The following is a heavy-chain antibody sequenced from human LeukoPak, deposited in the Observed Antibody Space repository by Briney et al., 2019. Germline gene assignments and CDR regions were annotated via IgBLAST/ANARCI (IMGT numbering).Heavy chain of an antibody. CDR1: GFTFSSYG. V-gene: IGHV3-30*18. CDR3: AKDGCSSTSCYVDY. D-gene: IGHD2-2*01. Sequence: GGSLRLSCAASGFTFSSYGIHWVRQAPGKGLEWVAVISYDGSNKYYADSVKGRFTISRDNSKNTLYLQMNSLRAEDTAVYYCAKDGCSSTSCYVDYWGQGTLVTVSS. CDR2: ISYDGSNK. J-gene: IGHJ4*02.